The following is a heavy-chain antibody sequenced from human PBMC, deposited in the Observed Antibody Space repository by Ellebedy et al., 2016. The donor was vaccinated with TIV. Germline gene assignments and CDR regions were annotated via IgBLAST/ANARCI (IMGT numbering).Heavy chain of an antibody. CDR2: IRSRADSYAT. D-gene: IGHD1-20*01. CDR1: EFTFSASP. CDR3: ASQIIGTAGFDP. V-gene: IGHV3-73*01. Sequence: PGGSLRLSCAASEFTFSASPVHGVRQASGKGLAWIGRIRSRADSYATSYSASVKGRFTISRDDSQNTAFLQMNSLKTEETAVYYCASQIIGTAGFDPWGQGALVTVSS. J-gene: IGHJ5*02.